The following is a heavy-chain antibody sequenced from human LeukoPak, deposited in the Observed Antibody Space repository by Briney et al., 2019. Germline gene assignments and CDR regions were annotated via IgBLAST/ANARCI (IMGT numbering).Heavy chain of an antibody. J-gene: IGHJ6*02. D-gene: IGHD3-9*01. CDR1: GFTFSSYS. CDR3: ARALYYDILTGYPSGYYYYGMDV. CDR2: ISSSSSYI. Sequence: GGSLRLSCAASGFTFSSYSMNWVRQAPGKGLKWVSSISSSSSYIYYADSVKGRFTISRDNAKNSLYLQMNSLRAEDTAVYYCARALYYDILTGYPSGYYYYGMDVWGQGTTVTVSS. V-gene: IGHV3-21*01.